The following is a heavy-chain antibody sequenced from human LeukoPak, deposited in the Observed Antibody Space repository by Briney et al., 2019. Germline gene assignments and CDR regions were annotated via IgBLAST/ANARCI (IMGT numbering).Heavy chain of an antibody. V-gene: IGHV3-9*03. D-gene: IGHD6-13*01. CDR3: AKGTHPALAAAGRTSFDY. Sequence: GRSLRLSCAASGFTFDDYAMRWVRQAPGEGLEWVSGISWNSGSIGYADSVKGRFTISRDNAKNSLYLQMNGLRAEDMALYYCAKGTHPALAAAGRTSFDYWGQGTLVTVSS. CDR1: GFTFDDYA. CDR2: ISWNSGSI. J-gene: IGHJ4*02.